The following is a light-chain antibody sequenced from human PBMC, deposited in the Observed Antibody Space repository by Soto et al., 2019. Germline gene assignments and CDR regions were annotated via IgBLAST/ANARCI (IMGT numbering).Light chain of an antibody. CDR2: AAS. CDR3: QQSHTTPYT. V-gene: IGKV1-39*01. J-gene: IGKJ2*01. Sequence: DIQMTQSPSSLSASEGGRVTITCRASQNINNFLNWYQQKPGQAPKLLIYAASSLHSGVPSRFTGSGSGTDFTLSISDLQPGDFATYSCQQSHTTPYTFGQGTKLEIK. CDR1: QNINNF.